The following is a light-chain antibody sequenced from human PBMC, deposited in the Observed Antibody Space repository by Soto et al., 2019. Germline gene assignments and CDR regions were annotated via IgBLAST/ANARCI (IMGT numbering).Light chain of an antibody. CDR3: MAYDSSLYGYV. J-gene: IGLJ1*01. Sequence: QSVLTQPPPVSGAPGQRVTISCAGSRSSIGAGYDVHWYQQLPGAAPKLLIYANSNRPSGVPDRFSDSKSRASASLAITALQSEDEGDNYCMAYDSSLYGYVFGSGTKLTVL. CDR1: RSSIGAGYD. CDR2: ANS. V-gene: IGLV1-40*01.